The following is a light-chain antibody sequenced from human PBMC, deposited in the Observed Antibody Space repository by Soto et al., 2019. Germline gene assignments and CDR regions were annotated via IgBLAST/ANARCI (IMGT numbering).Light chain of an antibody. J-gene: IGKJ2*01. V-gene: IGKV3-20*01. Sequence: EIVLTQSPGTLSLSPGERATLFCGASRTISSRFLAWFQQKPGQAPRLLIYGATSRATGIPDRFSGSGSGTDFTLTISRLEPEDFAVYFCPKYGYSPHIFGQGTKVEIK. CDR2: GAT. CDR1: RTISSRF. CDR3: PKYGYSPHI.